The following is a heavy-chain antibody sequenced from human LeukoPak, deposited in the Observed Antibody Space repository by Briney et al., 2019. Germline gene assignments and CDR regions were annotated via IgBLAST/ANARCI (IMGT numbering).Heavy chain of an antibody. CDR1: GFTFSTYG. CDR2: IWYGGSNK. V-gene: IGHV3-30*02. Sequence: GGSLRLSCSASGFTFSTYGMHWVRQAPGKGLEWVAVIWYGGSNKYYADSVKGRFTISRDNSKNTLYLQMNSLRAEDTAVYYCAKEGGSGSDAFDIWGQGTMVTVSS. CDR3: AKEGGSGSDAFDI. D-gene: IGHD3-10*01. J-gene: IGHJ3*02.